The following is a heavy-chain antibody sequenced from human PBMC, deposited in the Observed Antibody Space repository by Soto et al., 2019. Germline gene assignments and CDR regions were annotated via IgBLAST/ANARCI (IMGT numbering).Heavy chain of an antibody. CDR1: GFSLSTSGVG. CDR3: ASDYDFWSGYLISFDY. Sequence: SVPTLVNPTQTLTLTCTFSGFSLSTSGVGVGWIRQPPGKALEWLALIYWDDDKRYSPSLKSRLTITKDTSKNQVVLTMTNMDPVDTATYYCASDYDFWSGYLISFDYWGQGTLVTVSS. J-gene: IGHJ4*02. CDR2: IYWDDDK. D-gene: IGHD3-3*01. V-gene: IGHV2-5*02.